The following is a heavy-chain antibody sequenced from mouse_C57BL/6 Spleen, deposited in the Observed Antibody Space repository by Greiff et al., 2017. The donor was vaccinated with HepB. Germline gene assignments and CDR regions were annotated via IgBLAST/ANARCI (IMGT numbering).Heavy chain of an antibody. V-gene: IGHV7-3*01. J-gene: IGHJ3*01. CDR2: IRNKANGYTT. CDR1: GFTFTDYY. D-gene: IGHD2-9*01. Sequence: EVKVEESGGGLVQPGGSLSLSCAASGFTFTDYYMSWVRQPPGKALEWLGFIRNKANGYTTEYSASVKGRFTISRDNSQSILYLQMNALRAEDSATYYCARSPTMVTPFAYWGQGTLVTVSA. CDR3: ARSPTMVTPFAY.